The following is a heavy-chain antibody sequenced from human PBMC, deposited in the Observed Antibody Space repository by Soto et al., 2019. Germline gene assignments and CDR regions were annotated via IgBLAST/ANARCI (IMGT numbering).Heavy chain of an antibody. Sequence: HLVQSGTEVKKPGASVKVSCRISGYTFRHYGISWVRQAPGQGLEWMGWISGYSGHTNYAQNLQGRVIMTTSSSTSTGYMELRNLRSDDTAVYYSARLKCDTATWWGYWGQGTLVTVSS. CDR2: ISGYSGHT. D-gene: IGHD2-15*01. J-gene: IGHJ4*02. V-gene: IGHV1-18*01. CDR1: GYTFRHYG. CDR3: ARLKCDTATWWGY.